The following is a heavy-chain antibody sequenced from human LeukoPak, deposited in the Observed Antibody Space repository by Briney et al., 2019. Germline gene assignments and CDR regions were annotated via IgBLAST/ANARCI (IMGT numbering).Heavy chain of an antibody. CDR3: ARKRIEYYDFWSGYSSNQYYYGMDV. CDR2: ISGSGGST. V-gene: IGHV3-23*01. J-gene: IGHJ6*02. Sequence: GGSLRLSCAASGFTFSSYAMSWVRQAPGRGLEWVSAISGSGGSTYYADSVKGRFTISRDNSKNTLYLQMNSLRAEDTAVYYCARKRIEYYDFWSGYSSNQYYYGMDVWGQGTTVTVSS. D-gene: IGHD3-3*01. CDR1: GFTFSSYA.